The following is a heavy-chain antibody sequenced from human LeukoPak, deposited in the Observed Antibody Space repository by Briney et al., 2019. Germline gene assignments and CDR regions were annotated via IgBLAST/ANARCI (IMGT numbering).Heavy chain of an antibody. D-gene: IGHD5-12*01. CDR3: ARAYYPLDGGYVRWFDP. V-gene: IGHV3-48*03. CDR2: ISSSGSTI. CDR1: GFTFSSYE. Sequence: QPGGSLRLSCAASGFTFSSYEMNWVRQAPGKGLEWVSYISSSGSTIYYADSVKGRFTISRDNAKNSLYLQMNSLRAEDTAVYYCARAYYPLDGGYVRWFDPWGQGTLVTVSS. J-gene: IGHJ5*02.